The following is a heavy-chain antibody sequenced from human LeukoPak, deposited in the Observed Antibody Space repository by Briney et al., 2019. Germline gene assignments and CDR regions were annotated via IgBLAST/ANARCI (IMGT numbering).Heavy chain of an antibody. CDR2: IIPIFGTA. CDR3: ARTSARFRGNWFDP. Sequence: ASVKVSCKASGGTFSSYAISWVRQAPGQGLEWMGRIIPIFGTANYAQKFQGRVTITTDESTSTAYMELSSLSSEDTAVYYCARTSARFRGNWFDPWGQGTLVTVSS. V-gene: IGHV1-69*05. J-gene: IGHJ5*02. D-gene: IGHD3-3*01. CDR1: GGTFSSYA.